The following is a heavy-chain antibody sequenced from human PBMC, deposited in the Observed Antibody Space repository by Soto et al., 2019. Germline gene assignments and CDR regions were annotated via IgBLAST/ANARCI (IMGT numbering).Heavy chain of an antibody. D-gene: IGHD6-13*01. CDR1: GYTFTSYY. CDR3: ARDITGGIAAAGIYYYYGMDV. Sequence: QVQLVQSGAEVKKPGASVKVSCKASGYTFTSYYMHWVRQAPGQGLEWMGIINPSGGSTSYAQKFQGRVTMTRDTSTSTVYMELSSLRSEDTAVYYCARDITGGIAAAGIYYYYGMDVWGQGTTVTVSS. CDR2: INPSGGST. V-gene: IGHV1-46*01. J-gene: IGHJ6*02.